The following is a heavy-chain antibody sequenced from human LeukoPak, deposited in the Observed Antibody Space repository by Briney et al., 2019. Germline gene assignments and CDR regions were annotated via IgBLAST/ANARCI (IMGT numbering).Heavy chain of an antibody. D-gene: IGHD5-18*01. Sequence: PGGSLRLSCAASGFTFSSYSMNWVRQAPGKGLEWVSSISSSSSYIYYADSVKGRFTISRDNAKNLLYLQMNSLRAEDTAVYYCARDRVAMAAYYYMDVWGKGTTVTVSS. V-gene: IGHV3-21*01. CDR3: ARDRVAMAAYYYMDV. CDR1: GFTFSSYS. J-gene: IGHJ6*03. CDR2: ISSSSSYI.